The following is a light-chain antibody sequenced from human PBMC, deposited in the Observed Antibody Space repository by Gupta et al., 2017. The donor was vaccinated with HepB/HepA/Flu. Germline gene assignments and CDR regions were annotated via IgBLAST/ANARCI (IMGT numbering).Light chain of an antibody. V-gene: IGKV3-11*01. Sequence: EVVLAQSPVTLSLSPGERATLSCRASESIGSNLAWYQQKPGQAPRLLIYSASKRPTDIAPRFSGSGYGTDVTLTITSREPEDFALYYCQQRRDWPPFAFGQGTKV. CDR1: ESIGSN. CDR3: QQRRDWPPFA. CDR2: SAS. J-gene: IGKJ1*01.